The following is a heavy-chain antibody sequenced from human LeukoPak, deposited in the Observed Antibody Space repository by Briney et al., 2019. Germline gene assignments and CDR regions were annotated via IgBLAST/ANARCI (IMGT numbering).Heavy chain of an antibody. Sequence: PGGSLRLSCAASGFTFSSYGMHWVRQAPGKGLEWAAVIRYDGSETYYADSVKGRFTISRDNSKNTLYLQLNSLRAEDTAVYYCARDKLLWFYWGQGTLVTVSS. CDR1: GFTFSSYG. D-gene: IGHD3-10*01. CDR2: IRYDGSET. CDR3: ARDKLLWFY. J-gene: IGHJ4*02. V-gene: IGHV3-33*08.